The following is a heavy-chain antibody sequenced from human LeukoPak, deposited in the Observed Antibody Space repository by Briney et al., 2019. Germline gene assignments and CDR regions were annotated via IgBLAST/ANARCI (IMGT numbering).Heavy chain of an antibody. D-gene: IGHD1-26*01. J-gene: IGHJ6*03. CDR1: GFTFSSYE. CDR3: ARDPYSGGYWNYYYYYMDV. V-gene: IGHV3-48*03. Sequence: LPGGSLRLSCAASGFTFSSYEMNWVRQAPGKGLEWVSYISSSGSTIYYADSVKGRFTISRDNAKNSLFLQMNSLTAEDTAVYYCARDPYSGGYWNYYYYYMDVWGKGTTVTISS. CDR2: ISSSGSTI.